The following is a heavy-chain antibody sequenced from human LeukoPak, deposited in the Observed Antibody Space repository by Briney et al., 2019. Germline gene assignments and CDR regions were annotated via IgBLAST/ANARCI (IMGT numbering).Heavy chain of an antibody. CDR3: VRSYHPGGWFDP. D-gene: IGHD2-21*01. Sequence: GGSLRLSCVDSGFTFSTYSMNWVRQAPGKGLEWVSSISSSSSYIYYGDSVKGRFTISRDNAKNSLYLQMNSLTAEDTAVHYCVRSYHPGGWFDPWGQGTLVTVSS. V-gene: IGHV3-21*01. CDR2: ISSSSSYI. CDR1: GFTFSTYS. J-gene: IGHJ5*02.